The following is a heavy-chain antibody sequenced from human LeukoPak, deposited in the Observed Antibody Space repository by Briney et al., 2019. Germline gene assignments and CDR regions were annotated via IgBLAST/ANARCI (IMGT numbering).Heavy chain of an antibody. CDR2: ISGSGGST. Sequence: GGSLRLSCAASGFTFRSYAMSWVRQAPGKGLEWVTAISGSGGSTYYADSVKGRFTNSRDYSKNTLHLQMNSLRAEDTAVYYCAKSNDFWSGYHDYYYMDVWGKGTTVTVSS. V-gene: IGHV3-23*01. CDR3: AKSNDFWSGYHDYYYMDV. D-gene: IGHD3-3*01. J-gene: IGHJ6*03. CDR1: GFTFRSYA.